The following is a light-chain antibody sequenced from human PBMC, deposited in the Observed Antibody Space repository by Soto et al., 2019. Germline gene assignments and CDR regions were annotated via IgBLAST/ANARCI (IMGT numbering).Light chain of an antibody. Sequence: EIVMTQSPATLSVSPGERVTLSCRASQSVNSKVAWYQQKPGQAPRLLIYGASTRATGIPDRFSGSGSGTEFTLTISSLQSEDFAVYYGQQYNYWPPITFGQGTRLEIK. CDR2: GAS. J-gene: IGKJ5*01. CDR1: QSVNSK. CDR3: QQYNYWPPIT. V-gene: IGKV3-15*01.